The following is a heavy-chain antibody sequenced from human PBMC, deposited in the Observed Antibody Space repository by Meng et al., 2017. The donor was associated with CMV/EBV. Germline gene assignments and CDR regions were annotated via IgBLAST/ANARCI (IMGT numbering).Heavy chain of an antibody. CDR2: ISAYNGNT. Sequence: ASVKVSCKASGYTFTSYGISWVRQAPGQGLEWMGWISAYNGNTNYAQKLQGRVTMTTDTSTSTAYMELRSLRSEDTAVYCCARGDFWSGYYGSVDYWGQGTLVTVSS. CDR1: GYTFTSYG. D-gene: IGHD3-3*01. J-gene: IGHJ4*02. V-gene: IGHV1-18*01. CDR3: ARGDFWSGYYGSVDY.